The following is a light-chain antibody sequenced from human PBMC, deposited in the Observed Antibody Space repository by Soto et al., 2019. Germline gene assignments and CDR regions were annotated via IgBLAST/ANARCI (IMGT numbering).Light chain of an antibody. J-gene: IGKJ1*01. CDR2: GAS. Sequence: EIVLTQSPGTLSLSPGEGATLSWRASQSVSSSYLAWYQQKPGQAPRLLIYGASSRATGIPDRFSGSGSGTDFTLTISRLEPEDFAVYYCQQYGSSPVSFGQGTKVDIK. CDR3: QQYGSSPVS. V-gene: IGKV3-20*01. CDR1: QSVSSSY.